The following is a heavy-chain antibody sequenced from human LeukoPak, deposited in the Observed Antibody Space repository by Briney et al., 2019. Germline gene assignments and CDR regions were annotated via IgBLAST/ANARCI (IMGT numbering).Heavy chain of an antibody. CDR1: GFTFSSYA. J-gene: IGHJ5*02. V-gene: IGHV3-23*01. CDR2: ISGSGAST. D-gene: IGHD3-22*01. Sequence: PGGSLRLSCAASGFTFSSYAMSWVRQAPGKGLEWVSAISGSGASTYYADSVKGRFTISRDNSKNTLYLQMNSLRAEDTAVYYCAKGPYYYDSSGYSRRWFDPWGQGTLVTVSS. CDR3: AKGPYYYDSSGYSRRWFDP.